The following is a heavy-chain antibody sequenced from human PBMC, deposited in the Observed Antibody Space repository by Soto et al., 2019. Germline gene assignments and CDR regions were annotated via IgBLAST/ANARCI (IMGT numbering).Heavy chain of an antibody. J-gene: IGHJ4*02. CDR1: EFTFSNYW. CDR2: IKQDGGGK. Sequence: EVQLVESGGGLVQPGGSLRLSCAASEFTFSNYWMSWVRQAPGKGLEWVANIKQDGGGKHYVDSVKGRFTISRDNADNSLYLQMNNLRAEDTAVYYCARTYPSTARDFDYWGQGTLVTVSS. D-gene: IGHD6-6*01. V-gene: IGHV3-7*05. CDR3: ARTYPSTARDFDY.